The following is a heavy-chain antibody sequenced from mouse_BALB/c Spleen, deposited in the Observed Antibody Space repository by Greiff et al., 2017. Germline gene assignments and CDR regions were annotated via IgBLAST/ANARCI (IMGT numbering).Heavy chain of an antibody. CDR1: GFTFTDYY. Sequence: EVKLMESGGGLVQPGGSLRLSCATSGFTFTDYYMSWVRQPPGKALEWLGFIRNKANGYTTEYSASVKGRFTISRDNSQSILYLQMNTLRAEDSATYYCARGTATVYAMDYWGQGTSVTVSS. J-gene: IGHJ4*01. V-gene: IGHV7-3*02. CDR2: IRNKANGYTT. CDR3: ARGTATVYAMDY. D-gene: IGHD1-2*01.